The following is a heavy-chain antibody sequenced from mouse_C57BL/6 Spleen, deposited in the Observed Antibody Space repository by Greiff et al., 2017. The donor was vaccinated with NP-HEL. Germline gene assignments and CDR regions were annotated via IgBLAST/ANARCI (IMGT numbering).Heavy chain of an antibody. D-gene: IGHD1-1*01. Sequence: QVQLQQPGAELVKPGASVKMSCKASGYTFTSYWITWVKQRPGQGLEWIGDIYPGSGSTNYNEKFKSKATLTVDTSSSTAYMQLSSLTSENSAVYYCAREETTVVADYWGQGTTLTVSS. J-gene: IGHJ2*01. CDR2: IYPGSGST. CDR3: AREETTVVADY. CDR1: GYTFTSYW. V-gene: IGHV1-55*01.